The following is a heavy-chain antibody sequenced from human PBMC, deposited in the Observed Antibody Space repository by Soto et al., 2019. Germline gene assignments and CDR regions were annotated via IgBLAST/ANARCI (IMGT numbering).Heavy chain of an antibody. J-gene: IGHJ4*02. D-gene: IGHD5-12*01. CDR3: ALYSGYPGGRSPIDF. CDR2: ISFDGGEK. CDR1: GLPFSNFG. Sequence: VQLVESGGGVVQPGRSLRLSCAASGLPFSNFGFHWVRQAPGKGLEWVAVISFDGGEKYYSDSVKGRFTISRDNTKDTVYLQMTGLRGEDTATYHCALYSGYPGGRSPIDFWGQGALGTVST. V-gene: IGHV3-30*03.